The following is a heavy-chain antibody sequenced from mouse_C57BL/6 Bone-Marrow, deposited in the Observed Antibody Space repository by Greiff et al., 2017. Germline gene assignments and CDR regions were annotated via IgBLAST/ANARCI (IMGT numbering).Heavy chain of an antibody. Sequence: EVKLMESGGGLVKPGGSLKLSCAASGFTFSSYAMSWVRQTPEKRLEWVATISDGGSYTYYPDNVKGRFTISRDNAKNNLYLQMSHLKSEDTAMYYCARHYDYDVYAMDYWGQGTSVTVSS. CDR1: GFTFSSYA. V-gene: IGHV5-4*03. D-gene: IGHD2-4*01. CDR3: ARHYDYDVYAMDY. J-gene: IGHJ4*01. CDR2: ISDGGSYT.